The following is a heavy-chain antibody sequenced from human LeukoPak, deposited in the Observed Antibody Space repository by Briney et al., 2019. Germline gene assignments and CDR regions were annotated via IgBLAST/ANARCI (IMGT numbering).Heavy chain of an antibody. Sequence: ASVKVSCKASGYTFTSYGISWVRQAPGQGLEWMGGFDLEDGETIYAQKLQGRVTMTEDTSTDTAYMELRKLISEDTAVYYCALGPIVASGWFDPWGQGTLVTVSS. CDR1: GYTFTSYG. V-gene: IGHV1-24*01. D-gene: IGHD5-12*01. J-gene: IGHJ5*02. CDR3: ALGPIVASGWFDP. CDR2: FDLEDGET.